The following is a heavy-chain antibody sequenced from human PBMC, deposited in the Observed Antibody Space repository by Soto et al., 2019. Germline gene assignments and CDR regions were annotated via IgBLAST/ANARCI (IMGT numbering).Heavy chain of an antibody. CDR2: IIPIFGTA. Sequence: GASVKVSCKASGGTFSSYAISWVRQAPGQGLEWMGGIIPIFGTANYAQNFQGRVTITADESTSTAYMELSSLRSEDTAVYYCARDLRAAGRPGMDVWGQGTTVTVSS. D-gene: IGHD6-13*01. CDR1: GGTFSSYA. J-gene: IGHJ6*02. V-gene: IGHV1-69*13. CDR3: ARDLRAAGRPGMDV.